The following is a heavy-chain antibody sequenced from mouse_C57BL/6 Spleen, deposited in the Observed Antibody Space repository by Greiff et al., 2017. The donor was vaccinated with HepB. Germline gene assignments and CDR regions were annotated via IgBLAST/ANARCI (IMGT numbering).Heavy chain of an antibody. CDR3: TRQGHDY. D-gene: IGHD3-3*01. V-gene: IGHV1-15*01. CDR2: IDPETGGT. CDR1: GYTFTDYE. Sequence: VKLMESGAELVRPGASVTLSCKASGYTFTDYEMHWVKQTPVHGLEWIGAIDPETGGTAYNQKFKGKAILTADKSSSTAYMELRSLTSEDSAVYYCTRQGHDYWGQGTTLTVSS. J-gene: IGHJ2*01.